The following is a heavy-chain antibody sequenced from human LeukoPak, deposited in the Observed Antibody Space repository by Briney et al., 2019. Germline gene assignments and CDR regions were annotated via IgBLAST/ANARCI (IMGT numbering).Heavy chain of an antibody. CDR1: GGSISSYY. D-gene: IGHD3-16*01. V-gene: IGHV4-59*01. CDR3: ARGDVWGAFDI. J-gene: IGHJ3*02. Sequence: SETLSLTCTVSGGSISSYYWSWIRQPPGKGLEWIGYIYYSGSTNYNPSLKSRVTISVDTSKNQFSLKLSSMTAADTAVYYCARGDVWGAFDIWGQGTMVTVSS. CDR2: IYYSGST.